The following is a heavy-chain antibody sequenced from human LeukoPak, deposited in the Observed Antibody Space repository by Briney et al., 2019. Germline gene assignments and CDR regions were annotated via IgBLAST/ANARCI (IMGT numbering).Heavy chain of an antibody. J-gene: IGHJ5*02. CDR2: IYSGGAT. CDR3: ARVTFGSGSYTPFDP. CDR1: GFSVSSNY. Sequence: PGGSLRPSCAASGFSVSSNYMNWVRQAPGKVLEWVSVIYSGGATYYADSVKGRFTISRDNSKNTLYLQMNGLRAEDTAVYYCARVTFGSGSYTPFDPWGQGTLVTVSS. D-gene: IGHD3-10*01. V-gene: IGHV3-66*02.